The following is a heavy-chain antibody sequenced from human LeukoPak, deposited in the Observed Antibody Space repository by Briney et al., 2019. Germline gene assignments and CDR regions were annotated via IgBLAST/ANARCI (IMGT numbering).Heavy chain of an antibody. D-gene: IGHD2-15*01. Sequence: PGGSLRLSCGGSGFTFSSYAMSWVRQAPGKGLEWVSAISGSGTDTFYANSVKGRFTISGDNPKNTLYLQMNSLRAEDTAVYYCAKGGGSSCYSPSDYWGQGTLVTVSS. V-gene: IGHV3-23*01. CDR1: GFTFSSYA. J-gene: IGHJ4*02. CDR2: ISGSGTDT. CDR3: AKGGGSSCYSPSDY.